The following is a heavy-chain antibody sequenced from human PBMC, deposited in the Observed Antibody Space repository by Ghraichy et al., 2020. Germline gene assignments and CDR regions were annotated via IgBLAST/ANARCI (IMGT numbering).Heavy chain of an antibody. CDR1: GGSFSGYY. J-gene: IGHJ6*02. CDR2: INHSGST. Sequence: SETLSLTCAVYGGSFSGYYWSWIRQPPGKGLEWIGQINHSGSTSYNPSLKSRVTISVDTSKNQFSLKLSSVTAADTAVYYCARGRSGEGAAAGRYYYYYYGMDVWGQGTTVTVSS. V-gene: IGHV4-34*01. D-gene: IGHD6-13*01. CDR3: ARGRSGEGAAAGRYYYYYYGMDV.